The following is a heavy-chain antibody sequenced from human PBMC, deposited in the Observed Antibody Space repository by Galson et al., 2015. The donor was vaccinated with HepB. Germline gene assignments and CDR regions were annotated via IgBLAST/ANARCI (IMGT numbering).Heavy chain of an antibody. D-gene: IGHD3-9*01. CDR2: ISYDGSNK. CDR3: ARESSFDQDDAFDI. V-gene: IGHV3-30-3*01. Sequence: SLRLSCAASGFTFSSYAMHWVRQAPGKGLEWVAVISYDGSNKYYADSVKGRFTISRDNSKNTLYLQMNSLRAEDTAVYYCARESSFDQDDAFDIWGQGTMVTVSS. CDR1: GFTFSSYA. J-gene: IGHJ3*02.